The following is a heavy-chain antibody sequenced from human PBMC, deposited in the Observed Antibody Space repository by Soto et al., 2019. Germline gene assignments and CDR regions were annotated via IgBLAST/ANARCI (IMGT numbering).Heavy chain of an antibody. CDR1: GGTFSSYS. D-gene: IGHD1-26*01. CDR3: ARDGGRHAGGIAY. V-gene: IGHV1-69*01. Sequence: QVQLVQSGAEVKKPGSSVKVSCKASGGTFSSYSINWVRQAPGQGLEWMGEIIPIFGTAKYAQEFQGRVTITADESTSTAYIELSSLRSEDTAVYTCARDGGRHAGGIAYWGQGTRVTVSS. J-gene: IGHJ4*02. CDR2: IIPIFGTA.